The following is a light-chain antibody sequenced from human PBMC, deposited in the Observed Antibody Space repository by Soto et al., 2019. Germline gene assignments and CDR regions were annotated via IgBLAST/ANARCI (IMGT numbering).Light chain of an antibody. CDR1: SSDVGSHNF. J-gene: IGLJ2*01. CDR2: EVS. Sequence: QSALTQPASVSGSPGQSITISCTGTSSDVGSHNFVSWYQQYPGKVPKLIIYEVSRRPSGVSYRFSGSKSGNMASLTISGLQAEDEADYYCYSYIGTISFGGGTKVTVL. V-gene: IGLV2-23*02. CDR3: YSYIGTIS.